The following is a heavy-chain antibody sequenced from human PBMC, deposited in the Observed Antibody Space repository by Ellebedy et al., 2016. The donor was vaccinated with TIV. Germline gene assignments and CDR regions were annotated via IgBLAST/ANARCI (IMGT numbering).Heavy chain of an antibody. CDR2: INPNSGGT. V-gene: IGHV1-2*02. CDR3: ARDSTWVGDCSGGSCYSGGYYYYGMDV. J-gene: IGHJ6*02. CDR1: GYTFTGYY. D-gene: IGHD2-15*01. Sequence: ASVKVSCXASGYTFTGYYMHWVRQAPGQGLEWMGWINPNSGGTNYAQKFQGRVTMTRDTSISTAYMELSRLRSDDTAVYYCARDSTWVGDCSGGSCYSGGYYYYGMDVWGQGTTVTVSS.